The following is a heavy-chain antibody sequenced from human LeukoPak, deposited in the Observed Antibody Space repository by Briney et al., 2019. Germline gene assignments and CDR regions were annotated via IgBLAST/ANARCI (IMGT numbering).Heavy chain of an antibody. J-gene: IGHJ4*02. Sequence: PGGSLRLSCAASGFTFSSYWMSWVRQAPGKGLEWVANIKQDGSEKYYVDSVKGRFTISRDNAKNSLYLQMNSLRAEDTAVYYCARGRGRATGYFDYWGQGTLVTVSS. V-gene: IGHV3-7*01. CDR2: IKQDGSEK. D-gene: IGHD5-12*01. CDR3: ARGRGRATGYFDY. CDR1: GFTFSSYW.